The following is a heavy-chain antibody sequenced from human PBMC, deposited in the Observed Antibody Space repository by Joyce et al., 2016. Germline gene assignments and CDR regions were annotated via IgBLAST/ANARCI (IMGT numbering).Heavy chain of an antibody. Sequence: QVQLVQSGAEVKKPGASVMVSCKASGYTFANDGITWGRQAPGQGFEWIGWTNFDSGKTYYGQKVQGRVTMTTDTSMRTAYMELRGLRSDDAAVYFWARWLLRGAIDAFDIWGQGTLVTVSS. V-gene: IGHV1-18*04. CDR1: GYTFANDG. CDR2: TNFDSGKT. CDR3: ARWLLRGAIDAFDI. D-gene: IGHD3-10*01. J-gene: IGHJ3*02.